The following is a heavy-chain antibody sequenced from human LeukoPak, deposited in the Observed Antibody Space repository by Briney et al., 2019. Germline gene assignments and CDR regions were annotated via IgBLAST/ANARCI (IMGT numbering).Heavy chain of an antibody. V-gene: IGHV4-59*01. CDR3: ARSVSEYDSSGYFHDY. D-gene: IGHD3-22*01. Sequence: KSSETLSLTCTVSGGSISSYYWSWIRQPPGKGLEWIGYIYYSGSTNYNPSLKSRVTISVDTSKNQFSLKLSSVTAADTAVYYCARSVSEYDSSGYFHDYWGQGTLVTVSS. J-gene: IGHJ4*02. CDR1: GGSISSYY. CDR2: IYYSGST.